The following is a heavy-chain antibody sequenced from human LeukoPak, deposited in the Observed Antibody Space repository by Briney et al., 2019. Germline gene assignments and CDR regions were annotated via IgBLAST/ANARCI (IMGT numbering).Heavy chain of an antibody. CDR3: ARDYYGSGSYYKYYFDY. CDR1: GYTFTSYY. Sequence: ASVKVSCKASGYTFTSYYMHWVRQAPGQGLEWMGIINPSGGSTNYAQKLQGRVTMTTDTSTSTAYMELRSMRSDDTAVYYCARDYYGSGSYYKYYFDYWGQGTLVTVSS. V-gene: IGHV1-46*01. D-gene: IGHD3-10*01. CDR2: INPSGGST. J-gene: IGHJ4*02.